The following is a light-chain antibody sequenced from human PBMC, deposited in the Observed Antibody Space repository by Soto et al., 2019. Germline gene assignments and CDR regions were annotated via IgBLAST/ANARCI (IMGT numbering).Light chain of an antibody. Sequence: DGQRTKTPSTLFASVGVTFTVTCRASKRINTRLAWYPQKQGKAPQLLIYDASSLQSGVPSRFTGRGSGTELTLPICSLQPHAFPTYYCQQYNSYSHTSGEGTKVDI. CDR1: KRINTR. J-gene: IGKJ4*02. CDR2: DAS. V-gene: IGKV1-5*01. CDR3: QQYNSYSHT.